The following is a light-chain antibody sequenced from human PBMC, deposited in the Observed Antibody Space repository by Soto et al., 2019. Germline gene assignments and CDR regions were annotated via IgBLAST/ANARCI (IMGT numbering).Light chain of an antibody. CDR1: QSVNIY. CDR2: GAS. Sequence: EIVLTQSPATLSVSPVERATLSCMASQSVNIYLAWYQQKPGQAPRLLIFGASYRATGIPARFSGSGSGTDFSLTISSLEPEDFAVYYCQQRSHWPRTFGQGTKVDIK. V-gene: IGKV3-11*01. CDR3: QQRSHWPRT. J-gene: IGKJ1*01.